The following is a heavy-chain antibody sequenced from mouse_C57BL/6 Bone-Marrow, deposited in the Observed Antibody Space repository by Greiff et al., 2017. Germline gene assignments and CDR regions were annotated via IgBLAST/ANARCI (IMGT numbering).Heavy chain of an antibody. J-gene: IGHJ1*03. Sequence: VQLQQSGPELVKPGASVKISCKASGYTFTDYYINWVKQRPGQGLEWIGWIFPGSGSTYYNEKFKGKATLTVDKSSSTAYMLLSSLTSEDSAVYFCARYGRSFNWYFDVWGTGTTVTVSS. CDR2: IFPGSGST. CDR1: GYTFTDYY. CDR3: ARYGRSFNWYFDV. D-gene: IGHD1-1*01. V-gene: IGHV1-75*01.